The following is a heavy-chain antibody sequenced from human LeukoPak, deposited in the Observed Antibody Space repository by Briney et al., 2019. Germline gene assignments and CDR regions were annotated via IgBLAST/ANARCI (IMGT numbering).Heavy chain of an antibody. Sequence: GRSLRLSCAASGFTFSDYTMHWVRQAPGKGLEWVAVISYDGSNKYNADSVKGRFTISRDNSKNTLYLQMNSLRAEDTAVYYCARDALYSSSWSLFDYWGQGTLVTVSS. J-gene: IGHJ4*02. D-gene: IGHD6-13*01. CDR3: ARDALYSSSWSLFDY. CDR1: GFTFSDYT. V-gene: IGHV3-30-3*01. CDR2: ISYDGSNK.